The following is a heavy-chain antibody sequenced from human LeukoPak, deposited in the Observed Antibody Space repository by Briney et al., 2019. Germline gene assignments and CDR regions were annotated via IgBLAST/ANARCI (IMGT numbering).Heavy chain of an antibody. D-gene: IGHD3-3*01. CDR3: ARLSRVARSRAFDI. J-gene: IGHJ3*02. CDR1: GGTFSSYA. CDR2: ISAYNGNT. Sequence: ASVKVSCKASGGTFSSYAISWVRQAPGQGLEWMGWISAYNGNTNYAQKLQGRVTMTTDTSTSTAYMELRSLRSDDTAVYYCARLSRVARSRAFDIWGQGTMVTVSS. V-gene: IGHV1-18*01.